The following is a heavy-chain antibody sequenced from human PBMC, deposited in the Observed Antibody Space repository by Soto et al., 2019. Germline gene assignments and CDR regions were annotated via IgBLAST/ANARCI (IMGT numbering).Heavy chain of an antibody. CDR3: ARTSRFDS. D-gene: IGHD6-6*01. CDR1: GWSFSGYY. V-gene: IGHV4-34*01. Sequence: SETLSHTCAFYGWSFSGYYWIWIRQPPGKGLEWIGEINHSGSTNHNPSLKSRVTMSVDTSKNQFSLKLNSVTAADTAVYYCARTSRFDSWGQGTLVTVSS. CDR2: INHSGST. J-gene: IGHJ4*02.